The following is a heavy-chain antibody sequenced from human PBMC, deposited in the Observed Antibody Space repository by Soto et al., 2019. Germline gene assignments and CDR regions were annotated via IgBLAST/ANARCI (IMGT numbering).Heavy chain of an antibody. J-gene: IGHJ5*02. CDR2: IFYLGSS. Sequence: SETLSLTCTVSGDSIISSDFYWGWVRQPPGKGLEWIGSIFYLGSSYYNPSLKSRVTMSVDTSKNQFSLRLRSVTAADTALYFCARHSLALRKNNWFDPWGQGIMVT. D-gene: IGHD3-3*02. CDR3: ARHSLALRKNNWFDP. V-gene: IGHV4-39*01. CDR1: GDSIISSDFY.